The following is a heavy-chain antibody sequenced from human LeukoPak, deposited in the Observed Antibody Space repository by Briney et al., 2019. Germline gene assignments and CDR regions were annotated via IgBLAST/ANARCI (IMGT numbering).Heavy chain of an antibody. D-gene: IGHD7-27*01. CDR1: GFTFSSYW. CDR2: INGDGRNI. CDR3: ARGRPGDQGDAFDI. Sequence: HPGGSLRLSCVASGFTFSSYWMHWVRQDPRKGLVWVSRINGDGRNINYADSVRGRFTISRDNAKNTLYLQMNTLRVEDTAVYYCARGRPGDQGDAFDIWGQGTMVTVSS. J-gene: IGHJ3*02. V-gene: IGHV3-74*01.